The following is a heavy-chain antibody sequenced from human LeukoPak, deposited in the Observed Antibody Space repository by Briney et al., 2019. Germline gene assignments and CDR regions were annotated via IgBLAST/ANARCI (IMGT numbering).Heavy chain of an antibody. Sequence: TGGSLRLSCAASGFTVSSNYMSWVRQAPGKGLEWVSVIYSGGSTYYADSVKGRFTISRHNSKNTLYLQMNSLRAEDTAVYYCARAAGTYFDYWGQGTLVTVSS. J-gene: IGHJ4*02. V-gene: IGHV3-53*04. D-gene: IGHD6-13*01. CDR2: IYSGGST. CDR3: ARAAGTYFDY. CDR1: GFTVSSNY.